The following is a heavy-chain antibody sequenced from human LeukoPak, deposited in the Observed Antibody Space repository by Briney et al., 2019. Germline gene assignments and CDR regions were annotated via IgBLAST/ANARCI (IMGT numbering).Heavy chain of an antibody. CDR2: VSDSGRA. Sequence: SDTLSLTRTLYSASITTNYRASIRQPAGEGMECIVCVSDSGRASYNPALARRLTISVDTSNNRFSLMVTSVTAADTAVYNFARGTDMTLIRGYYSFVYWGQGTLVSVSS. V-gene: IGHV4-59*12. J-gene: IGHJ4*02. CDR1: SASITTNY. CDR3: ARGTDMTLIRGYYSFVY. D-gene: IGHD5-12*01.